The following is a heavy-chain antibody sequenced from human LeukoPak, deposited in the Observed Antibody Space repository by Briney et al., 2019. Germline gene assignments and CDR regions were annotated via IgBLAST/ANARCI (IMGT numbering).Heavy chain of an antibody. CDR3: ARVSFPHEGWLRSYYYYYIDV. CDR1: GYTFTSYG. J-gene: IGHJ6*03. D-gene: IGHD5-12*01. CDR2: ISAYNGNT. V-gene: IGHV1-18*01. Sequence: ASMKVSCKASGYTFTSYGISWVRQAPGQGLEWMGWISAYNGNTNYAQRLQGRVTMTTDTSTSTAYMELSSLRSEDTAVYYCARVSFPHEGWLRSYYYYYIDVWGKGTTVTVSS.